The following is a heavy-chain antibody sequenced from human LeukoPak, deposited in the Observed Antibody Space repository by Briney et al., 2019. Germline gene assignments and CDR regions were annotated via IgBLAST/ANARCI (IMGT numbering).Heavy chain of an antibody. V-gene: IGHV4-34*01. J-gene: IGHJ5*02. Sequence: SETLSLTCAVYGGSFSGYYWSWIRQPPGKGLEWIGEIHHSGSTNYNPSLKSRVTISVDTSKNQFSLKLSSVTAADTAVYYCARDYYDSRGFGNWFDPWGQGTLVTVSS. CDR1: GGSFSGYY. CDR2: IHHSGST. CDR3: ARDYYDSRGFGNWFDP. D-gene: IGHD3-22*01.